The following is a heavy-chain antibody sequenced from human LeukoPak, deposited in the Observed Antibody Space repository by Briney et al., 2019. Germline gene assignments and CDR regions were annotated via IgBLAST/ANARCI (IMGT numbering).Heavy chain of an antibody. CDR1: GGSISSYY. CDR2: IYYSGST. Sequence: SETLSLTCTVSGGSISSYYWSWIRQPPGKGLEWIGYIYYSGSTNYNPSLKSRVTISVDTSKNQFSLKLSPVTAADTAVYYCARGLRDGYSRLFDYWGQGTLVTVSS. D-gene: IGHD5-24*01. CDR3: ARGLRDGYSRLFDY. J-gene: IGHJ4*02. V-gene: IGHV4-59*01.